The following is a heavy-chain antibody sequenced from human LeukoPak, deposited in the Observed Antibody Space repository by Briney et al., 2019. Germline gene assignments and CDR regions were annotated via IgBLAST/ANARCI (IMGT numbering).Heavy chain of an antibody. Sequence: SEALSLTCTVSGGSFSPYYWNWIRQPAGKGLEWIGRVYTTGTTDYSPSLKSRVTMSVGSSKKQVSLRLTSVTAADTALYYCARDWIAGPLNYWGQGIIVTVSS. V-gene: IGHV4-4*07. CDR3: ARDWIAGPLNY. D-gene: IGHD2-2*03. CDR2: VYTTGTT. J-gene: IGHJ4*02. CDR1: GGSFSPYY.